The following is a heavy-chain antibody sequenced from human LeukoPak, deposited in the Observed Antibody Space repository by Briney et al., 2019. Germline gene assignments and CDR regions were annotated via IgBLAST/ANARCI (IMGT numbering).Heavy chain of an antibody. J-gene: IGHJ5*02. CDR3: ARVKVDQLPSPRGYWFDP. V-gene: IGHV1-2*02. D-gene: IGHD2-2*01. Sequence: ASVKVSCKASGYTFTGYYMHWVRQAPGQGLEWMGWINPNSGGTNYAQKFQGRVTMTRDTSISTAYMELSRLRSDDTAVYYCARVKVDQLPSPRGYWFDPWGQGTLVTVSS. CDR2: INPNSGGT. CDR1: GYTFTGYY.